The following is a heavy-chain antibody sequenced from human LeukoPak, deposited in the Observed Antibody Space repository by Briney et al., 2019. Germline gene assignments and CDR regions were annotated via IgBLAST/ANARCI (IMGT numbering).Heavy chain of an antibody. D-gene: IGHD2-15*01. V-gene: IGHV3-21*01. Sequence: PGGSLRLSCAASGFTFSSYSMNWVRQAPGKGLEWVSSISSSSSYIYYADSVKGRFTISRDNAKNSLYLQMNSLRAEDTAVYYCARDRCSGGICYSFDQWGQGTLVTVSS. J-gene: IGHJ4*02. CDR2: ISSSSSYI. CDR3: ARDRCSGGICYSFDQ. CDR1: GFTFSSYS.